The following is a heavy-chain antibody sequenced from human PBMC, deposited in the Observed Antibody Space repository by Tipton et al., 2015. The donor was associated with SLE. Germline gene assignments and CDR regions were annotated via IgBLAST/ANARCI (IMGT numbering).Heavy chain of an antibody. J-gene: IGHJ3*02. D-gene: IGHD3-3*01. V-gene: IGHV3-23*01. CDR1: GFSFSTYG. CDR3: AKGKRTIYDHDAFDM. Sequence: AASGFSFSTYGVPWVRQPPGKGLQWVSTLRNGGGKSDGKTYYAESVRGRFTISRDTSKNRIYLQMDSLRAEDTALYYCAKGKRTIYDHDAFDMWGQETVVTVSS. CDR2: LRNGGGKSDGKT.